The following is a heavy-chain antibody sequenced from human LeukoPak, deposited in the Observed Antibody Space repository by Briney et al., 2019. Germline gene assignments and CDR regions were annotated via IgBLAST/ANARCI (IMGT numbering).Heavy chain of an antibody. J-gene: IGHJ3*02. D-gene: IGHD6-19*01. CDR2: ILGDGSRT. V-gene: IGHV3-74*01. CDR3: ARVAVGGTRAFDI. CDR1: GFTFSNYW. Sequence: SGGSLRLSCAASGFTFSNYWMHWVRQAPEKGLVWVSRILGDGSRTAYADSVKGRFTVSRDNAKKTLYLQMNSLRGEDTAVYYCARVAVGGTRAFDIWGQGTMVTVSS.